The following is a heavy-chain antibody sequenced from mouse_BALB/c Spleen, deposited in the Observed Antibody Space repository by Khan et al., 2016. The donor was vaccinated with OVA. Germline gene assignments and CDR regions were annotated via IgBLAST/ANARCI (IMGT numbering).Heavy chain of an antibody. Sequence: EVQLQESGPGLVKPSQSLSLTCTVTGYSITSEYTWNWIRQFPGHKLEWMGFISYSGNTRYNPSLKSRFSITRDTSKNQFFLQLNSVTSEDTATYYCARKDYYDYDPFPYWGQGTLVTVSA. V-gene: IGHV3-2*02. CDR2: ISYSGNT. CDR1: GYSITSEYT. CDR3: ARKDYYDYDPFPY. D-gene: IGHD2-4*01. J-gene: IGHJ3*01.